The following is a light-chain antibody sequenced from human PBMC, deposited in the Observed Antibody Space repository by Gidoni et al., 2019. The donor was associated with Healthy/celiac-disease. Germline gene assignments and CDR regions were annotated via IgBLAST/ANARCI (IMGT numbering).Light chain of an antibody. V-gene: IGLV2-11*01. CDR1: SSDVGGYNY. CDR2: DVS. Sequence: QSALTQTRSVSGSPGQSVTISCTGTSSDVGGYNYVSWYQQHPGKAPKLMIYDVSKRPSGVPDRFSGSKSGNTASLTIPGLQAEDEADYYGCSYAGNYRYVFGTGTKVTVL. CDR3: CSYAGNYRYV. J-gene: IGLJ1*01.